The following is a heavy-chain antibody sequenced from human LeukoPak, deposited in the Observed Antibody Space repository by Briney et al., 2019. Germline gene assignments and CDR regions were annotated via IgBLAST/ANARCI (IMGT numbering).Heavy chain of an antibody. V-gene: IGHV3-7*01. J-gene: IGHJ4*02. D-gene: IGHD3-10*01. CDR3: ARDAFGDFSY. CDR2: IRKDGGDI. CDR1: GLSLGNYW. Sequence: GGSLRLSCVGSGLSLGNYWMDWVRQARGKGLEWVANIRKDGGDIHYVDSVKGRFTISRDNAKNSVYLQMHRLRAEDTAVYYCARDAFGDFSYWGQGILVTVSS.